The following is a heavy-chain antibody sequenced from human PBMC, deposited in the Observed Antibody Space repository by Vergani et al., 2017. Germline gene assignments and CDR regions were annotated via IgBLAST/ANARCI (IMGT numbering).Heavy chain of an antibody. Sequence: EVQLVESGGGLVKPGGSLRLSCAASGFTFSSYSMNWVRQAPGKGLEWVSSISSSSSYIYYADSVKGRFTISRDNAKNSLYLQMNSLRAEDTAVYCCARGYSYGNYYYYYMDVWGKGTTVTVSS. CDR3: ARGYSYGNYYYYYMDV. CDR1: GFTFSSYS. J-gene: IGHJ6*03. V-gene: IGHV3-21*01. CDR2: ISSSSSYI. D-gene: IGHD5-18*01.